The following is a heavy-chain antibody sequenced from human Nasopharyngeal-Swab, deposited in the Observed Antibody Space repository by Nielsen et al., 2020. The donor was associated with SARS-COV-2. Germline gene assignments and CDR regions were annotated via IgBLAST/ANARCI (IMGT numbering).Heavy chain of an antibody. V-gene: IGHV3-23*01. J-gene: IGHJ4*02. D-gene: IGHD3-3*02. CDR2: ISGSGGSP. CDR3: AKGPLADY. Sequence: WIRQPPGKGLEWVSAISGSGGSPYSAASVTVRFTISRDNSKNTLYLQMNSLRAEDTAVYYCAKGPLADYWGQGTLVTVSS.